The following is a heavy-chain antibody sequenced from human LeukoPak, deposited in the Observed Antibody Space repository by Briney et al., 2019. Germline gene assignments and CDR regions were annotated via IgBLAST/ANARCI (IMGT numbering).Heavy chain of an antibody. Sequence: KDGESLKISCKGSGYSFTSYWIGWVRQMPGKGLEWMGIIYSGDSDTRYSPSFQGQVTISADKSISTAYLQWSSLKASDTAMYYCARQGHYYDSSGYYYPYTDYWGQGTLVTVSS. CDR1: GYSFTSYW. CDR3: ARQGHYYDSSGYYYPYTDY. CDR2: IYSGDSDT. V-gene: IGHV5-51*01. D-gene: IGHD3-22*01. J-gene: IGHJ4*02.